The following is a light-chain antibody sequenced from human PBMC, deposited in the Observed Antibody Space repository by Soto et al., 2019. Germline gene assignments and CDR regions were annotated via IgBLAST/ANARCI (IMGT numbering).Light chain of an antibody. J-gene: IGLJ1*01. CDR2: DVS. V-gene: IGLV2-11*01. Sequence: QAALTEPRSLSGCPGQSVTISCTGTSSDVGAYKFVSWYQLHPGKVTKLIIYDVSERPSGVPDRFSGSKSGNTASLTISGPQADDEADYYCSSYAGNKVHVFGTGTKVTVL. CDR3: SSYAGNKVHV. CDR1: SSDVGAYKF.